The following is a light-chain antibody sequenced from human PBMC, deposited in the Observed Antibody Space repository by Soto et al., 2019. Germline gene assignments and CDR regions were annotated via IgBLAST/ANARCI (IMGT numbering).Light chain of an antibody. V-gene: IGKV3-20*01. Sequence: EIVLTQSPGTLSLSPGERATLSCRASQSLTNNYFAWYQQKPGRALRLLIDGGSSRATGIPVRFSGSGSETDFTLTITRLEPEDFAVYYCQQYSSSRTLGQGTKVDIK. CDR3: QQYSSSRT. CDR2: GGS. J-gene: IGKJ1*01. CDR1: QSLTNNY.